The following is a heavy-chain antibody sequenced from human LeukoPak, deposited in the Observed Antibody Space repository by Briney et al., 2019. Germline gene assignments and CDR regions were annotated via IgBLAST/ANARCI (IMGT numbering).Heavy chain of an antibody. D-gene: IGHD2/OR15-2a*01. V-gene: IGHV4-39*01. CDR1: GLSISSSDYY. CDR2: IYYTGTT. CDR3: ARLAYYYSTIRRPNWFDP. J-gene: IGHJ5*02. Sequence: SETLSLTCTVSGLSISSSDYYWAWIRQPPGKDLEWIGIIYYTGTTYYNPSLTSRVTISVDTSKNQFSLRLGSVTAADTAVYHCARLAYYYSTIRRPNWFDPWGQGTLVTVSS.